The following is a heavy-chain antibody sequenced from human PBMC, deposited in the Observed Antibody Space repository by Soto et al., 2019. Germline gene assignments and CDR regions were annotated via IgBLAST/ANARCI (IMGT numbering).Heavy chain of an antibody. D-gene: IGHD1-26*01. V-gene: IGHV4-61*01. CDR2: IYDTGTT. J-gene: IGHJ4*02. CDR1: GYSVRSGSYY. Sequence: QVQLQESGPGLVKPSETLSLTCTVSGYSVRSGSYYWSWVRQRPGRGREGSGYIYDTGTTNYNPSLKSRGTTSVDTSKNQFSLKLNSRTAADTAVYYYARVEGYCDYCDYWGPGTLVTVSS. CDR3: ARVEGYCDYCDY.